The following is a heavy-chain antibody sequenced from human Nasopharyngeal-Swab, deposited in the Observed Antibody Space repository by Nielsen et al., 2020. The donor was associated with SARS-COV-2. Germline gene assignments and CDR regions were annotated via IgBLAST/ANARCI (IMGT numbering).Heavy chain of an antibody. Sequence: GGSLRLSCAASGFTFRSHAMSWVRQAPGKGLEWVSGISFGGVSTYYADSVKGRFTISRDNSKNTLFLQMNSLRAEDTALYYCAKVGGGVGYWGQGTLVTVPS. V-gene: IGHV3-23*01. CDR3: AKVGGGVGY. D-gene: IGHD3-16*01. CDR2: ISFGGVST. CDR1: GFTFRSHA. J-gene: IGHJ4*02.